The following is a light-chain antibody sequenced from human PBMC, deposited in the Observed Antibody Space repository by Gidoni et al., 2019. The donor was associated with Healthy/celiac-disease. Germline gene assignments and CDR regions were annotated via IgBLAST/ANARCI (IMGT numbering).Light chain of an antibody. J-gene: IGKJ4*01. CDR3: QQRSNWPPPLT. Sequence: EIVLTQSPATLSLSPGERATLSCRASQSVSSYLAWYQQKPGQAPRLLIYDASNRATGIPARFSGSGSGTDFTRIISSLEPEDFAVYYCQQRSNWPPPLTFGGGTKVEIK. CDR1: QSVSSY. CDR2: DAS. V-gene: IGKV3-11*01.